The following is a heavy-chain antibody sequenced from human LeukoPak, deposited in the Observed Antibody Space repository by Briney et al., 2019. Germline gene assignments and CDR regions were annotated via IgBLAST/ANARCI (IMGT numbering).Heavy chain of an antibody. Sequence: PSETLSLTCAVSGYSISGGYYGGGIRQPPGKGLGWMGSISHSGSTYYNPSLKSRVPISVDTSKSHFSLKLSSVPAPDTAVYYCARQVLNYYYYMAVWGKGTTVTVSS. V-gene: IGHV4-38-2*01. CDR3: ARQVLNYYYYMAV. CDR1: GYSISGGYY. J-gene: IGHJ6*03. CDR2: ISHSGST.